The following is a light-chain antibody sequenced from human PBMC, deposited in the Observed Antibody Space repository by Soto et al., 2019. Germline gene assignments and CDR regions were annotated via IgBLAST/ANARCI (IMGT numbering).Light chain of an antibody. Sequence: DIQMTQSPSSLSASLGDRVTITCRASQTIRTYLNWYQQKPGKAPNLLIYVASNLQSGVPSRFSGSGSGTDFTLTITSLQPEDFATYYCQQSYNTPRTFGQGTRLEIK. J-gene: IGKJ2*01. CDR3: QQSYNTPRT. V-gene: IGKV1-39*01. CDR2: VAS. CDR1: QTIRTY.